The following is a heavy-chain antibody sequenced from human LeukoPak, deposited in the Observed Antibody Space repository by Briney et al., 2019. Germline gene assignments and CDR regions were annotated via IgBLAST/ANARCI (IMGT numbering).Heavy chain of an antibody. CDR1: GFTFSSYS. J-gene: IGHJ4*02. D-gene: IGHD1-26*01. CDR3: ARPRSGASSFDH. Sequence: GGSLRLSCAASGFTFSSYSMNWVRQAPGKGLEWVSSISSSSSYIYYADSVKGRFTISRDNAKNSLYLQMNSLRAEDTAVYYCARPRSGASSFDHWGQGTLVTVSS. V-gene: IGHV3-21*01. CDR2: ISSSSSYI.